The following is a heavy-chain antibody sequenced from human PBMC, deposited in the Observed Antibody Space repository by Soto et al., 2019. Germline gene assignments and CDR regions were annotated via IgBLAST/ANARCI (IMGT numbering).Heavy chain of an antibody. D-gene: IGHD5-18*01. V-gene: IGHV3-43D*04. CDR2: ISWDGSRS. Sequence: GGSLRLSCAASGFTFSDYALHWVRQAPGKGLEGVSLISWDGSRSYYADSVKGRLIIYRDNAKKTMYLQMNRLRAEDTAVYYCASGHSLGGYSYGTFDCWGQGP. J-gene: IGHJ4*02. CDR3: ASGHSLGGYSYGTFDC. CDR1: GFTFSDYA.